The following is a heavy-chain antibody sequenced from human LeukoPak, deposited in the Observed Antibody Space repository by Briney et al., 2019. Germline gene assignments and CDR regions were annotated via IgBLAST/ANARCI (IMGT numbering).Heavy chain of an antibody. CDR1: GFTFDDYA. D-gene: IGHD2-15*01. CDR3: AKDMGSGGHNY. Sequence: GGSLRLSCAASGFTFDDYAMHWVRQAPGKGLEWVSGISWNSGSIGYADSVKGRFTISRDNAKNSLYLQMNSLRAEDTALYYCAKDMGSGGHNYWGQGTLVTVSS. J-gene: IGHJ4*02. V-gene: IGHV3-9*01. CDR2: ISWNSGSI.